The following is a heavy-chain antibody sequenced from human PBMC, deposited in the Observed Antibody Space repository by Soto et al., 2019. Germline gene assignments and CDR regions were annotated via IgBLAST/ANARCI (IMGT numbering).Heavy chain of an antibody. CDR2: LYNHGKT. J-gene: IGHJ4*02. CDR1: GFIVSSSH. Sequence: GGSLRLSCVVSGFIVSSSHMIWVRQAPGKGLEGVSILYNHGKTNYVDSVKGRFTITRDNSKNSVYLQMNSLRVEDTAVYYCARLTEAERHWGQGALVTVSS. CDR3: ARLTEAERH. D-gene: IGHD1-1*01. V-gene: IGHV3-53*01.